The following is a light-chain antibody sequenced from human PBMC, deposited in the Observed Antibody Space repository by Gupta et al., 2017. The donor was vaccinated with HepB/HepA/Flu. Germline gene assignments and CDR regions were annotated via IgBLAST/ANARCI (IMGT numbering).Light chain of an antibody. J-gene: IGKJ2*01. V-gene: IGKV1-39*01. CDR3: QQSYSTPYT. Sequence: DIQMTQSPSSLSASVGDRIPITCRASQSITNYLNWYHQIPGKAPNPLFYATSSLQSGVPSRFSGSGSGTDFTLTISSLQPEDFATYYCQQSYSTPYTFGQGTKLEIK. CDR2: ATS. CDR1: QSITNY.